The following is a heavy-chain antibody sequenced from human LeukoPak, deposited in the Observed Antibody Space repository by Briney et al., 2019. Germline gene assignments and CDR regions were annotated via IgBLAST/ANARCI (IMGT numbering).Heavy chain of an antibody. J-gene: IGHJ4*02. CDR1: GFTFSSYS. CDR3: ARDRMATIRGPLKKNDY. Sequence: KSGGSLRLSCAASGFTFSSYSMNWVRQAPGKGLEWVSSISSSSSYIYYADSVKGRFTISRDNAKNSLYLQMNSLRAEDTAVYYCARDRMATIRGPLKKNDYWGQGTLVTVSS. D-gene: IGHD5-24*01. V-gene: IGHV3-21*01. CDR2: ISSSSSYI.